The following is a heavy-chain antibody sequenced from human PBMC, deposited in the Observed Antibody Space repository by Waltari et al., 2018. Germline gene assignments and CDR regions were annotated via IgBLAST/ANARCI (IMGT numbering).Heavy chain of an antibody. CDR2: ISSSSSYI. D-gene: IGHD1-26*01. Sequence: EVQLVESGGGLVKPGGSLRLSRAASGFTFSSYSMNWVRQAPGKGLEWVSSISSSSSYIYYADAVKGRFTISRDNAKNSLYLQMISLGAEDTAVYYCARVWEPHFDYWGQGTLVTVSS. J-gene: IGHJ4*02. V-gene: IGHV3-21*01. CDR3: ARVWEPHFDY. CDR1: GFTFSSYS.